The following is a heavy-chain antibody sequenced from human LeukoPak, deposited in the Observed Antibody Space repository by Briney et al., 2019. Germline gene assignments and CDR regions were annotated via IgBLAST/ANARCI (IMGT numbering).Heavy chain of an antibody. Sequence: SVKVSCKASGGTFSSYAISWVRQAPGQGLEWMGGIIPIFGTANYAQKFQGRATITTDESTSTAYMELSSLRSEDTAVYYCERDYMRYELAYYNYYYMDVWGKGTTVTVSS. D-gene: IGHD2-2*01. CDR1: GGTFSSYA. V-gene: IGHV1-69*05. J-gene: IGHJ6*03. CDR3: ERDYMRYELAYYNYYYMDV. CDR2: IIPIFGTA.